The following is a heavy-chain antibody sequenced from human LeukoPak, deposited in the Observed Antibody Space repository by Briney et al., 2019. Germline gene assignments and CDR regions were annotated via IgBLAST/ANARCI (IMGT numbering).Heavy chain of an antibody. D-gene: IGHD2-2*01. CDR2: ISGSGGST. J-gene: IGHJ4*02. CDR1: GFTFSNYA. CDR3: AKDRADCSNTSCYAFFYY. V-gene: IGHV3-23*01. Sequence: GGSLRLSCAASGFTFSNYAINWVRQAPGKGLEWVSGISGSGGSTFYADSVKGRYTISRDNSKTTLYLQMNSLRAEDTAVYDCAKDRADCSNTSCYAFFYYWGQGTLVTVSP.